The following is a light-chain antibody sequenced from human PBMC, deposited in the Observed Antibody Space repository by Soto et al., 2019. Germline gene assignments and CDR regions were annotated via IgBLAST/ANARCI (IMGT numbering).Light chain of an antibody. Sequence: QSVLTQHPPPLGPPGKGSPFFCLGATSNMGTNTVNWYQQLPGTAPKLLIYSNDQRPSGVPDRFSGSKSGTSASLAISGLQSEDEADYYCAAWDDSLNGWVFGGGTKLTVL. J-gene: IGLJ3*02. CDR3: AAWDDSLNGWV. CDR2: SND. V-gene: IGLV1-44*01. CDR1: TSNMGTNT.